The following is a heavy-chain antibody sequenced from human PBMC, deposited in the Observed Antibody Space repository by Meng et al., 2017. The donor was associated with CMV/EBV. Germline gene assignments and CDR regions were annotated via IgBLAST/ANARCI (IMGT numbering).Heavy chain of an antibody. Sequence: TLKHHVPPLLKPPTTLTLTCTFSWFSLSTSGVGVGWIRQPPGKALEWLALIYWDDDKRYSPSLKSRLTITKDTSKNQVVLTMTNMDPVDTATYYCAHRGSYGYHGYWGQGTLVTVSS. V-gene: IGHV2-5*02. CDR2: IYWDDDK. J-gene: IGHJ4*02. CDR3: AHRGSYGYHGY. D-gene: IGHD5-18*01. CDR1: WFSLSTSGVG.